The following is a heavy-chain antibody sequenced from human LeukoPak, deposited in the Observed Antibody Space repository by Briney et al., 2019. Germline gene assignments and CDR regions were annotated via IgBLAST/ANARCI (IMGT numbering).Heavy chain of an antibody. CDR3: VMVRPDSRSQLPYYYYMDV. J-gene: IGHJ6*03. CDR1: GGSFSEDY. D-gene: IGHD6-6*01. CDR2: INHSGST. Sequence: SETLSLTCAVYGGSFSEDYWSWSRQPPGKGLEWIGEINHSGSTNYNPSLKSRVTISVDTSKNQFSLKLSSVTAADPAHYRCVMVRPDSRSQLPYYYYMDVWGKGTTVTVSS. V-gene: IGHV4-34*01.